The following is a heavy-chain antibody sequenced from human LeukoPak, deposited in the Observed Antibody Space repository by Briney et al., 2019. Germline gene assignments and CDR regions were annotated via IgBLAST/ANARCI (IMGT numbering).Heavy chain of an antibody. Sequence: SETLSLTCAVYGGSFSGYYWSWVRQPPGKGLEWVGEINYSGSTNYNPSLKSRIPISVDTPNNQFSLKLSSVTAADTCVYYCARATYCSGDSCYSGIFDYWGQGALVTVSS. CDR1: GGSFSGYY. V-gene: IGHV4-34*01. CDR3: ARATYCSGDSCYSGIFDY. J-gene: IGHJ4*02. CDR2: INYSGST. D-gene: IGHD2-15*01.